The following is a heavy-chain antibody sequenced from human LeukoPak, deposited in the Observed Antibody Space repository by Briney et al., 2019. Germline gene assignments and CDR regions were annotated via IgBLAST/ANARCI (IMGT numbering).Heavy chain of an antibody. CDR2: IHPNGVNT. Sequence: GGSLRLSCAASGFTFSSYSMNWVRQAPGKGLVWVSRIHPNGVNTNYADSVKGRFTISRDNTKNALYLQMNNLRAEDTAVYFCASSGPMTYGGFSWGQGTLVTVSS. V-gene: IGHV3-74*01. CDR1: GFTFSSYS. D-gene: IGHD4-23*01. J-gene: IGHJ5*02. CDR3: ASSGPMTYGGFS.